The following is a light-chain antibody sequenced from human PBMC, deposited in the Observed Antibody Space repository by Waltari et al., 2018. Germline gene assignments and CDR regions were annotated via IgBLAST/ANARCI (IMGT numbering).Light chain of an antibody. CDR3: MQATQFPYT. Sequence: DIVMTQTPLSSPVIFGQPASISCRSSQSLLHRDGNTYLSWLHQRPGQTPRLLIYKLSNRFSGVSDRFSGSGAGTDFTLKISRVEAEDVGVYYCMQATQFPYTFGQGTKLEIK. CDR2: KLS. V-gene: IGKV2-24*01. J-gene: IGKJ2*01. CDR1: QSLLHRDGNTY.